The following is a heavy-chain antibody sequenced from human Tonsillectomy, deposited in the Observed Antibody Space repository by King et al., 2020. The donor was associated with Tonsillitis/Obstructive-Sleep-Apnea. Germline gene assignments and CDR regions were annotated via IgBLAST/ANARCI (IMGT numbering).Heavy chain of an antibody. CDR2: IISSSSTI. D-gene: IGHD3-3*01. CDR3: ARGRSLRFLPTALRYYYYYTDV. CDR1: GFTFSSYS. V-gene: IGHV3-48*02. Sequence: VQLVESGGGLVQPGGSLRLSCAASGFTFSSYSMNWVRQAPGKGLEWVSYIISSSSTIYYSDSVKGRFTISRDNAKNSLYLQMNSLRYEDTAVYYCARGRSLRFLPTALRYYYYYTDVWGKGTTVTVSS. J-gene: IGHJ6*03.